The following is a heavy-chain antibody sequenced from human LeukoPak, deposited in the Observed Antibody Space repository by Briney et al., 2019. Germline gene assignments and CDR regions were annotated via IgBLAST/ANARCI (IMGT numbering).Heavy chain of an antibody. J-gene: IGHJ3*02. Sequence: ASVKVSCKASGYTFTGSYMHWVRQAPGQGLEWMGWISPNSGGTHYAQKFQGRVTMTRDTSITTAYMELSRLRSDDTAVYYCARQTLITTSAFNMWGQGTMVTVSS. CDR1: GYTFTGSY. V-gene: IGHV1-2*02. CDR3: ARQTLITTSAFNM. CDR2: ISPNSGGT. D-gene: IGHD3-22*01.